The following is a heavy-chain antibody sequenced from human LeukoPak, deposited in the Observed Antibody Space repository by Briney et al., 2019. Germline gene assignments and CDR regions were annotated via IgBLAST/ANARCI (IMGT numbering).Heavy chain of an antibody. Sequence: GGSLRLSCAASGFTFSSYGMHWVRQAPAKGLEWVAVISYDGSNKYYADSVKGRFTISRDNSKNTLYLQMNSLRAEDTAVYYCAKDRGSGSYPPYYYYYGMDVWGQGTTVTVSS. CDR3: AKDRGSGSYPPYYYYYGMDV. J-gene: IGHJ6*02. CDR1: GFTFSSYG. V-gene: IGHV3-30*18. D-gene: IGHD3-10*01. CDR2: ISYDGSNK.